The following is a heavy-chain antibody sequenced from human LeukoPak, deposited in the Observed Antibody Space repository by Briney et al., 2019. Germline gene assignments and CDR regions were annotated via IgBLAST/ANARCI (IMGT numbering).Heavy chain of an antibody. CDR3: ARVGYDFWSGDLRFDP. CDR1: GFTFSSYA. J-gene: IGHJ5*02. Sequence: PGGSLRLSCAASGFTFSSYAMHWVRQAPGKGLEWVAVISYDGSNKYYADSVKGRFTISRDNSKNTLYLQMSSLRAEDMAVYYCARVGYDFWSGDLRFDPWGQGTLVTVSS. D-gene: IGHD3-3*01. CDR2: ISYDGSNK. V-gene: IGHV3-30*04.